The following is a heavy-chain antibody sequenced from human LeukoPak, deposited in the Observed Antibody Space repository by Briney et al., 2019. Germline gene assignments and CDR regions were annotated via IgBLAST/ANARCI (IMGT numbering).Heavy chain of an antibody. CDR2: IIPILRIA. Sequence: TPVKVSGKASDRTFSSYAISWGPKAPGKGFEWLGRIIPILRIANYAQQFQGRVTIAADKSTSTAYMELSSLRSEDTAVYYCAIAELRYYFDYWGQGTLVTVSS. CDR3: AIAELRYYFDY. V-gene: IGHV1-69*04. D-gene: IGHD3-16*01. CDR1: DRTFSSYA. J-gene: IGHJ4*02.